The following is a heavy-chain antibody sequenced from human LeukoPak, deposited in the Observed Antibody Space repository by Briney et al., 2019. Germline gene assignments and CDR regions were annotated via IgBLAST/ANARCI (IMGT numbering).Heavy chain of an antibody. Sequence: PSETLSLTCTVSGGSISSSPYYWGWIRQPPGKRLEWIGSIYYSGSTYYNPSFKSRVTISVDTSKNQFSLKLSSVTAADTAVYYCARGGQRPLWGDVDYWGQGTLVTVSS. D-gene: IGHD5-18*01. V-gene: IGHV4-39*07. CDR1: GGSISSSPYY. J-gene: IGHJ4*02. CDR2: IYYSGST. CDR3: ARGGQRPLWGDVDY.